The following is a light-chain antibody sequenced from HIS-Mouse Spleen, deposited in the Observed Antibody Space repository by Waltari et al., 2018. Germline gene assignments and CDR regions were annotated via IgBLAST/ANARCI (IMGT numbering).Light chain of an antibody. J-gene: IGLJ1*01. Sequence: QSALTQPASVSGSPGQSITIPCTGTSSHVGGYNYVPWYQQHPGKAPKLMIYEVSNRPSGVSNRFSGSKSGNTASLTISGLQAEDEADYYCSSYTSSSTPYVFGTGTKVTVL. V-gene: IGLV2-14*01. CDR3: SSYTSSSTPYV. CDR2: EVS. CDR1: SSHVGGYNY.